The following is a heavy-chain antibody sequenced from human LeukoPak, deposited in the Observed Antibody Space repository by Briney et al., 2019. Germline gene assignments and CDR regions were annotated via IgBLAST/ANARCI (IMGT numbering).Heavy chain of an antibody. Sequence: PSETLSLTCTVSGGSISSSSYYWGWIRQPPGKGLEWIGSIYYSGSTYYNPSLRSRVTMSVHTSKNQFSLKLSSVTAADTATYYCARLGYCSGGSCYSFRRQQVWGQGTLVTVSS. J-gene: IGHJ4*02. CDR3: ARLGYCSGGSCYSFRRQQV. CDR1: GGSISSSSYY. CDR2: IYYSGST. V-gene: IGHV4-39*01. D-gene: IGHD2-15*01.